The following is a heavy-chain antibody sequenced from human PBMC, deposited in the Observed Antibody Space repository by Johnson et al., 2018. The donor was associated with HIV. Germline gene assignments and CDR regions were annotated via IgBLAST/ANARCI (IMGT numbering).Heavy chain of an antibody. CDR2: IWYDGSNK. Sequence: VQLVESGGGVVQPGRSLRLSCTASGFTFSSYGMHWVRQAPGKGLEWVAVIWYDGSNKYYADSVKGRFTISRDNSKNTLYLQMARLRAEDTAVYYCARGGVGRDDGSASPQSAFDSWGQGTMVTVSS. J-gene: IGHJ3*02. V-gene: IGHV3-33*01. D-gene: IGHD3-22*01. CDR1: GFTFSSYG. CDR3: ARGGVGRDDGSASPQSAFDS.